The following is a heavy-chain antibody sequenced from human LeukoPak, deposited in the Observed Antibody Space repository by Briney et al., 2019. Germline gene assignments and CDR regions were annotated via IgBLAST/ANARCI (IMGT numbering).Heavy chain of an antibody. V-gene: IGHV3-30*01. CDR1: GFTFSRYA. CDR3: FTGSAYYYDS. D-gene: IGHD3-22*01. Sequence: GRSLRLSCAASGFTFSRYAMHWVRQAPGKGLEWVAVTSPDGNEKYYADSVKGRFTISRDNSKNTVFLQMNSLSTEDTAVYSCFTGSAYYYDSWGQGTLVTVYS. J-gene: IGHJ5*01. CDR2: TSPDGNEK.